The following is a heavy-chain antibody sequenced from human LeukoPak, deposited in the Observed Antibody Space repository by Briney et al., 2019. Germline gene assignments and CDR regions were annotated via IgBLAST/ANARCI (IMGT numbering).Heavy chain of an antibody. CDR1: GFTFSDHY. V-gene: IGHV3-23*01. J-gene: IGHJ4*02. CDR2: VSGSGDTT. D-gene: IGHD2-8*01. Sequence: PGGSLRLSCAASGFTFSDHYIDWVRQPPGKGLEWVSVVSGSGDTTYYADSVKGRFTISRYNSKNTLYLQMNGLRAEETAVYYCVREVYAFDYWGQGTLVTVSS. CDR3: VREVYAFDY.